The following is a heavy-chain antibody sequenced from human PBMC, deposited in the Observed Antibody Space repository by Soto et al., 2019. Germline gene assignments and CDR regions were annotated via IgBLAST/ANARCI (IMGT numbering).Heavy chain of an antibody. J-gene: IGHJ5*01. CDR3: AKDAVSYNGKWDWFDS. V-gene: IGHV3-23*01. CDR2: LGGGETDT. CDR1: RFTFSDFA. D-gene: IGHD1-26*01. Sequence: DVQLLESGGGLVQPGGSLTLSCAASRFTFSDFAMSWVRQAPGRGLEGVSSLGGGETDTYYADSVKGRFTISRDNSKNTLYLQMDSLRDEDTAVYYCAKDAVSYNGKWDWFDSWGQGTLVTVSS.